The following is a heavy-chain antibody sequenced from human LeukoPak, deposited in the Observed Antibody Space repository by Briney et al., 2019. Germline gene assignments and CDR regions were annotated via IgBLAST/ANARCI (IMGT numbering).Heavy chain of an antibody. J-gene: IGHJ4*02. D-gene: IGHD3-9*01. CDR2: IPYDGSNK. V-gene: IGHV3-30*02. Sequence: GGSLRLSCAASGFTFSNYGMHWVRQAPGKGLEWVAFIPYDGSNKYYADSVQGRFTISRDNSKDTLYLQMNSLRAEDTAVYYCAKDQSRYSAPFDYWGQGNLVTVSS. CDR3: AKDQSRYSAPFDY. CDR1: GFTFSNYG.